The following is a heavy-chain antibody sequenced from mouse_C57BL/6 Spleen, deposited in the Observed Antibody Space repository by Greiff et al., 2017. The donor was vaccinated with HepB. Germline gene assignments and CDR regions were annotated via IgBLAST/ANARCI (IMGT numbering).Heavy chain of an antibody. CDR2: ISSGGDYI. D-gene: IGHD1-1*01. CDR3: TSPYYGSSYDYYAMDY. CDR1: GFTFSSYA. Sequence: EVQGVESGEGLVKPGGSLKLSCAASGFTFSSYAMSWVRQTPEKRLEWVAYISSGGDYIYYADTVKGRFTISRDNARNTLYLQMSSLKSEDTAMYYCTSPYYGSSYDYYAMDYWGQGTSVTVSS. V-gene: IGHV5-9-1*02. J-gene: IGHJ4*01.